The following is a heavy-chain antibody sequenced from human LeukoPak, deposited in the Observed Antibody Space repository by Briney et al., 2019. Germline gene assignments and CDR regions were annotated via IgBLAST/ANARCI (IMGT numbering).Heavy chain of an antibody. CDR1: GFIFSSYS. CDR2: ISSTSTYI. Sequence: GGSLRLSCAASGFIFSSYSMNWVRHAPGKGLEWVSSISSTSTYIHYADSLKGRSTISRDNARNSLYLQINSLRVEDTAVYYCARVQRGEMATFDYWGQGTLVTVSS. J-gene: IGHJ4*02. D-gene: IGHD5-24*01. V-gene: IGHV3-21*01. CDR3: ARVQRGEMATFDY.